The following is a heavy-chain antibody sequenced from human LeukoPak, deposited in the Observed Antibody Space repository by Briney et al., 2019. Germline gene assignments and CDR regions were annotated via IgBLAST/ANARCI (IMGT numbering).Heavy chain of an antibody. CDR2: ISSSSSTI. CDR3: AKQGYCSGGTCYPYHFDY. Sequence: GGSLRLSCAASGFTFSSYSMNWVRQAPGKGLECVSYISSSSSTIYYADSVKGRFTISRDNGKNTLYLQMNSLRAEDTAVYYCAKQGYCSGGTCYPYHFDYWGQGTLVTVSS. D-gene: IGHD2-15*01. J-gene: IGHJ4*02. CDR1: GFTFSSYS. V-gene: IGHV3-48*01.